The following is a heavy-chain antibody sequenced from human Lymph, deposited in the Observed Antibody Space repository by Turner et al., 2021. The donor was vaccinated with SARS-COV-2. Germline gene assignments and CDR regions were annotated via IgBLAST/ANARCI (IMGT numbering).Heavy chain of an antibody. J-gene: IGHJ4*02. CDR1: GFTLSNYA. D-gene: IGHD3-3*01. CDR2: RSYDGRNK. Sequence: QVQLVESGGGVVQPGRSLRLSCVASGFTLSNYAMHWVRQAPGKGLEWVAVRSYDGRNKYYADSVKVRFTISRDNSKNTLYLQMNSLRAEDTAVYYCASNFWSAYRLDYWGQGTLVTVSS. CDR3: ASNFWSAYRLDY. V-gene: IGHV3-30*04.